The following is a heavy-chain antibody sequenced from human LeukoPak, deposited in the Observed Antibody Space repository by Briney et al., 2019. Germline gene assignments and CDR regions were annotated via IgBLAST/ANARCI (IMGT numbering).Heavy chain of an antibody. CDR1: GYTFTDYY. V-gene: IGHV1-2*04. D-gene: IGHD3-9*01. J-gene: IGHJ4*02. CDR2: INPNSGGT. Sequence: EASVKVSCKASGYTFTDYYMHWVRQAPGQGLEWMGWINPNSGGTNYAQKFQGWVTMTRDTSISTAYMELSRLRSDDTAVYYCARGSRYFDWLLYYWGQGTLVTVSS. CDR3: ARGSRYFDWLLYY.